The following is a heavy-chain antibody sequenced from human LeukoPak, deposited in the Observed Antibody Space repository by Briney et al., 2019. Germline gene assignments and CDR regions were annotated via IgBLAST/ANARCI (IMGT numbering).Heavy chain of an antibody. Sequence: GSVKVSCKASGYTFTGYYMHWVRQAPGQGLEWMGWINPNSGGTNYAQKFQGRVTMTRDTSISTAYMELSRLRSDDTAVYYCARDRLLAGGSMDYWGQGTLVTVSS. CDR1: GYTFTGYY. CDR2: INPNSGGT. D-gene: IGHD2-15*01. CDR3: ARDRLLAGGSMDY. J-gene: IGHJ4*02. V-gene: IGHV1-2*02.